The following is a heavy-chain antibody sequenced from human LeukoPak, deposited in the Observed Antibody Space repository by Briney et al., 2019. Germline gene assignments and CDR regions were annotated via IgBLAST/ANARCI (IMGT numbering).Heavy chain of an antibody. CDR2: INPNSGGT. CDR1: GHTFTGYY. Sequence: VSVKVSCKASGHTFTGYYMHWVRQAPGQGLEWMGWINPNSGGTNYAQKFQGRVTMTRDTAISTAYMELSRLRSDDTAVYYCARDSEPLFTMVRGVNDYWGQGTLVTVSS. V-gene: IGHV1-2*02. D-gene: IGHD3-10*01. J-gene: IGHJ4*02. CDR3: ARDSEPLFTMVRGVNDY.